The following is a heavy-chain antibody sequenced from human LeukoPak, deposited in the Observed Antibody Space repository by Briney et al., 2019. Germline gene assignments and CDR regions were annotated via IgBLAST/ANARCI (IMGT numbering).Heavy chain of an antibody. CDR3: AREHLDSSGYNYFDY. D-gene: IGHD3-22*01. Sequence: GSSVKVSCKASGGTFSSYAISWVRQAPGQGLEWMGGIIPIFGTANYAQKFQGRVTMTRDTSTSTVYMELSSLRSEDTAVYYCAREHLDSSGYNYFDYWGQGTLVTVSS. CDR1: GGTFSSYA. V-gene: IGHV1-69*05. J-gene: IGHJ4*02. CDR2: IIPIFGTA.